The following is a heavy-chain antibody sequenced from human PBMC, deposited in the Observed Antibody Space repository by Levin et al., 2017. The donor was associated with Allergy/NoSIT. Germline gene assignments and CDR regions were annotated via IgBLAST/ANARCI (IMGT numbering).Heavy chain of an antibody. J-gene: IGHJ4*02. Sequence: ASVKVSCTASGYTFITHSVHWVRQAPGQRLEWMGWINGDNGDTKHAQKFQGRVTITRDKSTGAAYMELSSLRSEDTAVYYCARRAEGYCTSISCPTPFDHWGQGTLVTVSS. CDR2: INGDNGDT. D-gene: IGHD2-8*01. V-gene: IGHV1-3*01. CDR1: GYTFITHS. CDR3: ARRAEGYCTSISCPTPFDH.